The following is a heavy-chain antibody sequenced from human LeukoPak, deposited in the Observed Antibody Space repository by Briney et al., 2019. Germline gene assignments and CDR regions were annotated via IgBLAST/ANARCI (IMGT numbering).Heavy chain of an antibody. D-gene: IGHD2-2*02. Sequence: ASVKVSCKASGYTFTSYGISWVRQAPGQGLEWMGWISAYNGNTNYAQKLQGRVTMTTDTSTSTAYMELRSLRSDDTAVYYCTRATCSSTSCYMSLYYYYYMDVWGKGTTVTISS. CDR1: GYTFTSYG. J-gene: IGHJ6*03. V-gene: IGHV1-18*01. CDR2: ISAYNGNT. CDR3: TRATCSSTSCYMSLYYYYYMDV.